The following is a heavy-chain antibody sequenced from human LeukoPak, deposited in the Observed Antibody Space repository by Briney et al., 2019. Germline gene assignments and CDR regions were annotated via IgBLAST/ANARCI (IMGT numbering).Heavy chain of an antibody. CDR1: GGSFSGYY. Sequence: SETLSLTCAVYGGSFSGYYWSWIRQPPGKGLEWIGEINHSGSTNYNPSLKSRVTTSVDTSKNQFSLKLSSVTAADTAVYYCARGTYDSSGYYYVPPDYWGQGTLVTVSS. J-gene: IGHJ4*02. V-gene: IGHV4-34*01. CDR2: INHSGST. CDR3: ARGTYDSSGYYYVPPDY. D-gene: IGHD3-22*01.